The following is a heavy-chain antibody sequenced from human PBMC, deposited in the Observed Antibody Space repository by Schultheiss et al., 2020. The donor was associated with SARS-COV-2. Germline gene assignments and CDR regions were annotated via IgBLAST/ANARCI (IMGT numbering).Heavy chain of an antibody. V-gene: IGHV4-34*01. CDR1: GGYISGYY. Sequence: SETLSLTCTVAGGYISGYYWGWIRQPPGKGLEWIGEINPSGSASHNPSLNSRITISVDTSKNQFSLKLSSVTAADTAVYYCARGGIVVVVAATGAFDIWGQGTMVTVSS. CDR2: INPSGSA. CDR3: ARGGIVVVVAATGAFDI. D-gene: IGHD2-15*01. J-gene: IGHJ3*02.